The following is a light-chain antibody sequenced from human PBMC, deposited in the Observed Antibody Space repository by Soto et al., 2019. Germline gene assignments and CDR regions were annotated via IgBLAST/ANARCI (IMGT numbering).Light chain of an antibody. V-gene: IGKV3-11*01. J-gene: IGKJ5*01. CDR2: DAS. CDR1: QSVSRY. Sequence: EIVLTQSPATLSLSPGERATLSCRASQSVSRYLAWYQQKPGQAPRLLIYDASNRATGIPARFSGSGSGTDFNLTISSLEPEDFAVYYCQQRSNWITFGQGTRLEIK. CDR3: QQRSNWIT.